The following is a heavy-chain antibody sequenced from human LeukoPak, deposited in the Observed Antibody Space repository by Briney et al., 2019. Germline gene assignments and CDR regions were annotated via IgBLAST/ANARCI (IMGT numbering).Heavy chain of an antibody. Sequence: SETLSLTCAVSGGSISSGGYSWSWIRQPPGKGLEWIGYIYHSGSTYYNPSLKSRVTISVDRSKNQFSLKLSSVTAADTAVYYCARDLGGATSWFGPWGQGTLVTVSS. CDR1: GGSISSGGYS. J-gene: IGHJ5*02. V-gene: IGHV4-30-2*01. CDR2: IYHSGST. D-gene: IGHD1-26*01. CDR3: ARDLGGATSWFGP.